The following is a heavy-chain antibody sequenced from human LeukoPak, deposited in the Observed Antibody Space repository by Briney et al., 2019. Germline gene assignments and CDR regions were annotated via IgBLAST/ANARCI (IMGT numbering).Heavy chain of an antibody. Sequence: GSLRLSCAASGFTFSSYAMSWVRQGPGKGLEWVSAISGSGGSTYYADSVKGRFTISRDNSKNTLYLQMNSLRAEDTAVYYCAKGINHQPLNFDYWGQGTLVTVSS. CDR2: ISGSGGST. CDR3: AKGINHQPLNFDY. CDR1: GFTFSSYA. V-gene: IGHV3-23*01. J-gene: IGHJ4*02. D-gene: IGHD1-14*01.